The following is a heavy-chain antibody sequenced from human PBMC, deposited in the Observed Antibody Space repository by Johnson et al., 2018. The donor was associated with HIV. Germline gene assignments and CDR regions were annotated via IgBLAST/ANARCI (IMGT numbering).Heavy chain of an antibody. D-gene: IGHD6-13*01. CDR1: GFTFSIVW. Sequence: VQLVESGGGLIEPGGSLRLSCAASGFTFSIVWMHWVRQAPGKGLEWVGRINSETDGGTTDYVAPVQGRFTISRDDSKNTLYLQMSSLKIEDTAVYYCTTGQLGGASDIWGQGTMVTVSS. V-gene: IGHV3-15*01. CDR3: TTGQLGGASDI. CDR2: INSETDGGTT. J-gene: IGHJ3*02.